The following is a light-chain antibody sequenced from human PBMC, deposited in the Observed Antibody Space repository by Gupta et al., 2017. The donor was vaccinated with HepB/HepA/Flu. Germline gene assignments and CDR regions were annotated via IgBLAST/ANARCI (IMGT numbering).Light chain of an antibody. J-gene: IGKJ2*04. Sequence: DTVMTQSPLSLPVTPGEPASISCRSTESLLHSNGYTYLDWYLQKPGQSPQVLIYLGSNRASGGPDRFSGSGSGTDFTLKISRVEAEDVGVYYCMQDLQTPCSFGQGTKLEI. V-gene: IGKV2-28*01. CDR1: ESLLHSNGYTY. CDR3: MQDLQTPCS. CDR2: LGS.